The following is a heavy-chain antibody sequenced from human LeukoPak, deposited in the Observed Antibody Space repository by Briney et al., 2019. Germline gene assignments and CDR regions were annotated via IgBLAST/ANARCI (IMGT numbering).Heavy chain of an antibody. V-gene: IGHV4-30-4*01. CDR2: IYYSGST. CDR3: ARVGVTDAFDI. CDR1: GGSISSGDYY. J-gene: IGHJ3*02. D-gene: IGHD3-22*01. Sequence: SETLSLTCTVSGGSISSGDYYWSWIRQPPGKGLEWIGYIYYSGSTYYNPSLKSRVTISVDTSKNQFSLKLSSVTAADTAVYYCARVGVTDAFDIWGQGTMVTVSS.